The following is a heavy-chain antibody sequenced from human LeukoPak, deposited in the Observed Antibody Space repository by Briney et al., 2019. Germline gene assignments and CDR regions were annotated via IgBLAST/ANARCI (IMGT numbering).Heavy chain of an antibody. CDR3: ARVRSGY. V-gene: IGHV4-34*01. CDR2: INHSGST. CDR1: XXXXXGYY. D-gene: IGHD3-3*01. Sequence: PSETLXXXXXXXXXXXXGYYWSWIRXPPGKGLEWIGEINHSGSTNYNPSLKSRVTISVDTSKNQFSLKLSSVTAADTAVYYCARVRSGYWGQGTLVTVSS. J-gene: IGHJ4*02.